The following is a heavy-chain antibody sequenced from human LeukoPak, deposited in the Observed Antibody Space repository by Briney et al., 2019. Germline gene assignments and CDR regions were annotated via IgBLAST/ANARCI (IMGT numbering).Heavy chain of an antibody. CDR2: MSADSATT. J-gene: IGHJ4*02. D-gene: IGHD3-10*01. CDR3: ARKSASGNYPLDY. CDR1: GFNFGSYS. Sequence: GGSLRLSCAASGFNFGSYSMTWVRQAPGKGLEWVSVMSADSATTFYADSVKGRFTISRDNAKNTVFLQMSSLRAENTALYYCARKSASGNYPLDYWGQGTLVTVSS. V-gene: IGHV3-23*01.